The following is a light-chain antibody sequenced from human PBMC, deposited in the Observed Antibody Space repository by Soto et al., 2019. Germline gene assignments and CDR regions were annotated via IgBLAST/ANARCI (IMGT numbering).Light chain of an antibody. V-gene: IGKV3-20*01. Sequence: EIVLTQSPGTLSLSPGERVTLSCRASQSVSSNYLAWYQLKPGQTPRLLIYGVSSRAAGIPDRFSGSGSGTDFTLTISRLEPEDFAVYYCEQYGSSKTFGQGTKVEIK. CDR3: EQYGSSKT. CDR1: QSVSSNY. J-gene: IGKJ1*01. CDR2: GVS.